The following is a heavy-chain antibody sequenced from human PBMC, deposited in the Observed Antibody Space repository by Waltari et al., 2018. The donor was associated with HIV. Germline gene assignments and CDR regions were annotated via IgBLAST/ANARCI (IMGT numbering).Heavy chain of an antibody. D-gene: IGHD3-3*01. J-gene: IGHJ5*02. CDR3: ARDLGSGPPLLP. Sequence: QVQLQESGPGLVKPSGTLSLTCAVSGGSISSSNWWSWVRPPPGKGLEWIGEIYHSGSLNYTPSLNSRVTISVDKSKNQFSLKLSSVTAADTTVYYCARDLGSGPPLLPWGQGTLVTVSS. CDR1: GGSISSSNW. V-gene: IGHV4-4*02. CDR2: IYHSGSL.